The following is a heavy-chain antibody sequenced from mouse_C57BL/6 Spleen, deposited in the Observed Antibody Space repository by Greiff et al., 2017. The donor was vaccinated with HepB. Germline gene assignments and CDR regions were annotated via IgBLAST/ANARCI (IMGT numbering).Heavy chain of an antibody. CDR2: INPNNGGT. V-gene: IGHV1-22*01. CDR1: GYTFTDYN. J-gene: IGHJ1*03. D-gene: IGHD1-1*01. CDR3: ARRVYYGSNHWYFDV. Sequence: VQLQQSGPELVKPGASVKMSCKASGYTFTDYNMHWVKQSHGKSLEWIGYINPNNGGTSYNQKFKVKATLTVNKSSSTAYMELRSLTSEDSAVYYCARRVYYGSNHWYFDVWGTGTTVTVSS.